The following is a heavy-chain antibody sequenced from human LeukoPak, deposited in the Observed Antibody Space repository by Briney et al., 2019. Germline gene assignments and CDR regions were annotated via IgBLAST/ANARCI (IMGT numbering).Heavy chain of an antibody. CDR1: EFTFVRYA. D-gene: IGHD6-13*01. V-gene: IGHV3-48*04. CDR3: VRDPSYGSSWYYYMDV. Sequence: QAGGSLRLSCAASEFTFVRYAMNWVRQAPGKGLEWVSYISSSSFKIGYADSVKDRFTISRDNSKNSLYLQMDSLRVEDTAVYYCVRDPSYGSSWYYYMDVWGKGTTVTVSS. J-gene: IGHJ6*03. CDR2: ISSSSFKI.